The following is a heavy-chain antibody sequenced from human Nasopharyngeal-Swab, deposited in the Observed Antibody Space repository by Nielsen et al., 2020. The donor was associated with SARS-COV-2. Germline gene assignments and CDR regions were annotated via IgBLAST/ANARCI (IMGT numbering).Heavy chain of an antibody. CDR1: GGSFSGYY. Sequence: GSLALSCAVYGGSFSGYYWSWIRQPPGKGLEWIGEINHSGSTNYNPSLKSRVTISVDTSKNQFSLKLSSVTAADTAVYYCARGGYDYVWGSYRGYFDYWGQGTLVTVSS. CDR3: ARGGYDYVWGSYRGYFDY. CDR2: INHSGST. D-gene: IGHD3-16*01. J-gene: IGHJ4*02. V-gene: IGHV4-34*01.